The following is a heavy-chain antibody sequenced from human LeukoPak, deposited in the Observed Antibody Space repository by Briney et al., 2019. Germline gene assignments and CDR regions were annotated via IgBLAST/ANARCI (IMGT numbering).Heavy chain of an antibody. D-gene: IGHD5-18*01. J-gene: IGHJ4*02. V-gene: IGHV1-69*13. CDR3: ARGTGEGYTYGRYYFDY. Sequence: SVKVSCKASGGTFSSYAISWVRQAPGQGLEWMGGIIPIFGTANYAQKFQGRVTITADESTSTAYMELSSLRSDDTALYYCARGTGEGYTYGRYYFDYWGQGTLVTVSS. CDR2: IIPIFGTA. CDR1: GGTFSSYA.